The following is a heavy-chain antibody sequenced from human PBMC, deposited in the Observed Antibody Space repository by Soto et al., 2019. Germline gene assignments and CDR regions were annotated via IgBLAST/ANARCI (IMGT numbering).Heavy chain of an antibody. CDR3: ARGYNNYGAVLLF. Sequence: GGSLRLSCAASGFTVSSNWMHWVRQAPGKGLVWVSRISSDGSTSNYADSVKGRFTISRDNAKSTLYLQMNSLRAEDTAVYYCARGYNNYGAVLLFWGQGALVTVSS. CDR2: ISSDGSTS. D-gene: IGHD4-4*01. CDR1: GFTVSSNW. V-gene: IGHV3-74*01. J-gene: IGHJ4*02.